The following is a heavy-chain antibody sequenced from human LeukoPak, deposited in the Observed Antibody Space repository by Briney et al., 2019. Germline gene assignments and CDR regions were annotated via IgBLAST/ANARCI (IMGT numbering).Heavy chain of an antibody. Sequence: SETLSLTCAVSGGSISSSNWWSWVRQPPGKGLEWIGEIDHSGSTNYNPSLKSRVTISIDKSKNQFSLKLSSVTAADTAVYYCARRAPTYYYGSGSYYNQRFGWFDPWGQGTLVTVSS. CDR1: GGSISSSNW. V-gene: IGHV4-4*02. D-gene: IGHD3-10*01. CDR2: IDHSGST. J-gene: IGHJ5*02. CDR3: ARRAPTYYYGSGSYYNQRFGWFDP.